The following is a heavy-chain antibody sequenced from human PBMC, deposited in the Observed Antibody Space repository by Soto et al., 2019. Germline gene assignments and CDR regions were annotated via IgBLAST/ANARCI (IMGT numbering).Heavy chain of an antibody. J-gene: IGHJ6*03. CDR3: ARDVITFSSYMDV. CDR1: GFPFSTHW. D-gene: IGHD3-16*01. V-gene: IGHV3-74*01. Sequence: GGSLRLSCAASGFPFSTHWMHWVRQAPGKGLVWVSRLNSDGNTATYADSVKGRFTISRDNAKNTLFLQMNSLRAEDTAVYYCARDVITFSSYMDVWGKGTTVTVSS. CDR2: LNSDGNTA.